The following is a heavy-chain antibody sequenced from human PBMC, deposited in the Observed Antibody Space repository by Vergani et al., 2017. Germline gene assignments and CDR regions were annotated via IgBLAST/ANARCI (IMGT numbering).Heavy chain of an antibody. V-gene: IGHV5-51*03. CDR2: IYPGDSKT. J-gene: IGHJ6*03. CDR1: GYIFSNYW. Sequence: EVHLVQSGAEVKKPGESLKISCGGSGYIFSNYWIAWVRLMPGKGLEWMGIIYPGDSKTKYNPSFQGQVTVSADKSISTAYLQWNTLQAPDTAIYYCARMGTYWDHYYMDVWGKGTTVTVSS. CDR3: ARMGTYWDHYYMDV. D-gene: IGHD2-21*01.